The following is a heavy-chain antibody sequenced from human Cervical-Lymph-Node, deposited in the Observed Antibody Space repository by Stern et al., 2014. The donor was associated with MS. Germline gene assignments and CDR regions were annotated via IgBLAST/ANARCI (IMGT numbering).Heavy chain of an antibody. CDR1: GFTFSDYY. D-gene: IGHD3-22*01. CDR3: ARHYDSSGYYYAVDY. CDR2: ISSSSSYT. V-gene: IGHV3-11*03. Sequence: VQLLESGGGLVKPGGSLRLSCAASGFTFSDYYMSWIRQAPGKGLEGVSYISSSSSYTNYADSVKGRFTISRDNAKNSLYLQMNSLRAKDTAVYYCARHYDSSGYYYAVDYWGQGTLVTVSS. J-gene: IGHJ4*02.